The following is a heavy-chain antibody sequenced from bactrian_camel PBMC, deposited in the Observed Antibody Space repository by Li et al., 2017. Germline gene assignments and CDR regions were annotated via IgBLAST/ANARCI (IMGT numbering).Heavy chain of an antibody. Sequence: HVQLVESGGGLVQPGGFLTLSCTASGFTNTASGFTFHDYYIAWVRQAPGKEREAVAAIDSSSITRYADSLMGRFTISKDNAKNTLYLQMNSLQSDDSAVYYCATRYEGDLKYPFGIDYWGKGTQVTVS. CDR2: IDSSSIT. D-gene: IGHD1*01. CDR1: GFTNTASGFTFHDYY. J-gene: IGHJ7*01. V-gene: IGHV3-2*01.